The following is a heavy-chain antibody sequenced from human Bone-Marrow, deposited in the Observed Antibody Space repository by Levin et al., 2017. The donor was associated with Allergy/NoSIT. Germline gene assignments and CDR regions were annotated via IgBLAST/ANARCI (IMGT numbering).Heavy chain of an antibody. CDR3: ARRGTYYDANGYYRAFDY. J-gene: IGHJ4*02. CDR2: SDDSGST. Sequence: SETLSLTCSVSADSMESYYWSWIRQPPGKGLEWIGYSDDSGSTTYNPSLKSRVTMSVETSKNQFSLRLNSVTAADTAVYYCARRGTYYDANGYYRAFDYWGQGTLVTVSS. CDR1: ADSMESYY. D-gene: IGHD3-22*01. V-gene: IGHV4-59*08.